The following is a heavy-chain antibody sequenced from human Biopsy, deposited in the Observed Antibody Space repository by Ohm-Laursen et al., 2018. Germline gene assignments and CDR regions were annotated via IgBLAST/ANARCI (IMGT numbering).Heavy chain of an antibody. D-gene: IGHD3-10*01. CDR1: GFTFADFA. CDR2: ISWNSDTI. Sequence: SLRLSCSAFGFTFADFAMHWVRQAPGKGLEWVSSISWNSDTIGYADSVKGRFTVSRDNAKNSLYLQMNSLTVEDTAVYYCARNGAGSYHDYWGQGTLVTVSS. J-gene: IGHJ4*02. V-gene: IGHV3-9*01. CDR3: ARNGAGSYHDY.